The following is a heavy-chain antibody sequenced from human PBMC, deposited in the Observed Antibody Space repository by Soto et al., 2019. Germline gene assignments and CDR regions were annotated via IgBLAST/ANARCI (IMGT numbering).Heavy chain of an antibody. V-gene: IGHV3-23*01. J-gene: IGHJ4*01. CDR3: ARRDNYDFWSGYAPYFDY. CDR2: ISSSGACT. Sequence: GGSLRLSCADSGFTFSSCAMSWVRQTPGKVLAWVSAISSSGACTYYADSLQGRFTISRDNSNNTLSLQMNSLRAEDTAVYYCARRDNYDFWSGYAPYFDYWGHGTLVTVSS. CDR1: GFTFSSCA. D-gene: IGHD3-3*01.